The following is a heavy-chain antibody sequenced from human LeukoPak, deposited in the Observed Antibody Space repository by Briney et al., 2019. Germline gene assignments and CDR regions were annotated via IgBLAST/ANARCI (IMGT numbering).Heavy chain of an antibody. V-gene: IGHV1-8*02. CDR2: VNPNSGNT. J-gene: IGHJ5*02. Sequence: ASVKVSCKASGYIFSTYDIHWVRQATGQGLEWMGWVNPNSGNTDFGQKFQGRVTMTTDTSMSTAYMELSRLTSDDTAVYYCARAGGRSWFDPWGQGTLVTVSS. CDR3: ARAGGRSWFDP. CDR1: GYIFSTYD.